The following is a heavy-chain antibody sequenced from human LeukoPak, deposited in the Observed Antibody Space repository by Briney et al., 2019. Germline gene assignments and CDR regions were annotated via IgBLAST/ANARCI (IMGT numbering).Heavy chain of an antibody. CDR2: IWNDGSNK. D-gene: IGHD4-11*01. V-gene: IGHV3-33*06. Sequence: GRSLRLSCTASGFTFSHYGMHWVRQAPGRGLEWVAVIWNDGSNKYYADSVKGRFTISRDNSQNTVDLHMNSLRAEDTAVYYCAKDAQRGFDYSNSLEYWGQGTLVTVSS. CDR1: GFTFSHYG. CDR3: AKDAQRGFDYSNSLEY. J-gene: IGHJ4*02.